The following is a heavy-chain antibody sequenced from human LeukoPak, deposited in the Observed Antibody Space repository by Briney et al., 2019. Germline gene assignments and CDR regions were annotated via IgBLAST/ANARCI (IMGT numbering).Heavy chain of an antibody. Sequence: GGSLRLSCAASGVTFSSYGMHWVRQAPGKGLEWVAVISYDGSNKYYADSVKGRFTISRDNSKNTLYLQMNSLRAEDTAVYYCAKDDVVGATLFPSYYYYYGMDVWGQGTTVTVSS. D-gene: IGHD1-26*01. CDR3: AKDDVVGATLFPSYYYYYGMDV. J-gene: IGHJ6*02. CDR2: ISYDGSNK. V-gene: IGHV3-30*18. CDR1: GVTFSSYG.